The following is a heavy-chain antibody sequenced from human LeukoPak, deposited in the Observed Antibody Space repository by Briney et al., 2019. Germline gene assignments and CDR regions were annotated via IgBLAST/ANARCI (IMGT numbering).Heavy chain of an antibody. Sequence: GESLKISCRGSGYSFTSNWIGWVRQLPGKGLEWMGFIYTGGSDTRYSPSFQGEVTITANKSLSTAYLQWSSLKAAGTAMYYCARPDGYTAFRFDGWGQGTLVSVSS. CDR3: ARPDGYTAFRFDG. CDR1: GYSFTSNW. J-gene: IGHJ4*02. D-gene: IGHD5-24*01. CDR2: IYTGGSDT. V-gene: IGHV5-51*01.